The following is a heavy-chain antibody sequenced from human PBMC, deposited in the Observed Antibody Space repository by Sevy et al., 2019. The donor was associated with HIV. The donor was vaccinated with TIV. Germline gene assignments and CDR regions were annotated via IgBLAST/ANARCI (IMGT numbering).Heavy chain of an antibody. CDR3: AKDLAGPGRRYFDF. V-gene: IGHV3-30*02. D-gene: IGHD6-13*01. J-gene: IGHJ4*02. CDR2: IRYDGSDK. Sequence: GGSLRLSCTASGFTFSNFGMHWVRQVPGKGLEWVTFIRYDGSDKYYAASVKGRFTISRDDSKNTLYLQMDSLRPEETVIYYCAKDLAGPGRRYFDFWGQGALVTVSS. CDR1: GFTFSNFG.